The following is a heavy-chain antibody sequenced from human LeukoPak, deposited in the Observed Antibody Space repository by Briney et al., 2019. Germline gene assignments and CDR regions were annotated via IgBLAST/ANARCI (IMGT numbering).Heavy chain of an antibody. CDR2: IYSGGST. J-gene: IGHJ3*02. D-gene: IGHD3-22*01. Sequence: GGSLRLSCAASGFAVTTNYMIWVRQPPGKGLDWLSFIYSGGSTYYADSVKGRFTVSRDNSKNTLYLEMNSLRAEDTAVYYCATLNFYDSSGYETEPFDIWGQRTMVTVSS. V-gene: IGHV3-53*01. CDR3: ATLNFYDSSGYETEPFDI. CDR1: GFAVTTNY.